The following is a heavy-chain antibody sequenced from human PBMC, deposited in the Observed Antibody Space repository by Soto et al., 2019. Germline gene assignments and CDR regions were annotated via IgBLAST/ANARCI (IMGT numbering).Heavy chain of an antibody. CDR3: AKSRSSKTRYYYYYYMDV. CDR2: ISGSGGST. D-gene: IGHD2-2*01. V-gene: IGHV3-23*01. Sequence: GGSLRLSCAASGFTFSSYAMSWVRQAPGKGLEWVSAISGSGGSTYYADSVKGRFTISRDNSKNTLYLQMNSLRAEDTAVYYCAKSRSSKTRYYYYYYMDVWGKGTTVTVSS. CDR1: GFTFSSYA. J-gene: IGHJ6*03.